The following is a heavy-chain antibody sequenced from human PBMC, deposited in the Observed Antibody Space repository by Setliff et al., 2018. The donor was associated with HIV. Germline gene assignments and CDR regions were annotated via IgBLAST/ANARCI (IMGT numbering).Heavy chain of an antibody. CDR2: INHSGNT. J-gene: IGHJ6*03. CDR3: ARVPGYSSGSSYMEV. CDR1: VGSFSGHY. Sequence: SETLSLTCAVYVGSFSGHYWIWIRQPPGKGLEWIGEINHSGNTNYNPSLKSRLIISVDTSKKQFSLKRRSVTAADTAIYYCARVPGYSSGSSYMEVWGKGTTVTVSS. D-gene: IGHD6-19*01. V-gene: IGHV4-34*01.